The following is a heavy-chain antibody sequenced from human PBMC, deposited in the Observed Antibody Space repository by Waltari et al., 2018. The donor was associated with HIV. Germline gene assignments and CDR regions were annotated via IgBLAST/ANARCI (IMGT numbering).Heavy chain of an antibody. Sequence: QVQLQQWGAGLLKPSETLSLTCAVYGGSFSGYYWSWIRQPPGKGLEWIGEINHSGSTNYNPSLKSRVTISVDTSKNQFSLKLSSVTAADTAVYYCARGFYSDLRLGELSSSYFDYWGQGTLVTVSS. CDR1: GGSFSGYY. CDR2: INHSGST. CDR3: ARGFYSDLRLGELSSSYFDY. D-gene: IGHD3-16*02. V-gene: IGHV4-34*01. J-gene: IGHJ4*02.